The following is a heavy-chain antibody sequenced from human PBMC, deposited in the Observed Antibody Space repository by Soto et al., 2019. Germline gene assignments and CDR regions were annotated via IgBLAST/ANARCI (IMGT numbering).Heavy chain of an antibody. J-gene: IGHJ6*02. V-gene: IGHV3-7*03. CDR3: ATDLYQLPTMKYYYYGMDV. D-gene: IGHD2-2*01. CDR1: GFTFSNYW. CDR2: IKEDGSEK. Sequence: GGSLRLSCAASGFTFSNYWMSWVRQAPGKRLEWVANIKEDGSEKYYVDSVKGRFTISRDNAKNSLFLQMNSLRAEDTAVYYCATDLYQLPTMKYYYYGMDVWGQGTTVTVSS.